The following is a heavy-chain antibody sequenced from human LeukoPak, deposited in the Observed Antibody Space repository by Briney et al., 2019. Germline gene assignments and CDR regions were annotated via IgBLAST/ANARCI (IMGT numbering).Heavy chain of an antibody. CDR1: GYTFAGYS. V-gene: IGHV1-2*02. CDR3: ARVGIVSRMTTVTIFLGY. J-gene: IGHJ4*02. Sequence: ASVKVSCKASGYTFAGYSMHWVRQAPGQGLEWMGWINPNSGGTNYAQKFQGRVTMTRETSISTAYMELSRLRSDDTAVYSCARVGIVSRMTTVTIFLGYWGQGTLVTVSS. D-gene: IGHD4-11*01. CDR2: INPNSGGT.